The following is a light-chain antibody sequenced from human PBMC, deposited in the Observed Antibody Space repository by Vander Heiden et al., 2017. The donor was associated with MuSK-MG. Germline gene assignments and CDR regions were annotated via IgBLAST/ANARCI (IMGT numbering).Light chain of an antibody. CDR2: GAS. J-gene: IGKJ2*01. CDR3: QQYGSSPPYT. CDR1: QSVSSSY. V-gene: IGKV3-20*01. Sequence: VLTQSPGTLSLSPGERATLSCRASQSVSSSYLAWYQQKPGQAPRLLIYGASSRATGIPDRFSGSGSGTDFTLTISRLEPEDFAVYYCQQYGSSPPYTFGQGTKLEIK.